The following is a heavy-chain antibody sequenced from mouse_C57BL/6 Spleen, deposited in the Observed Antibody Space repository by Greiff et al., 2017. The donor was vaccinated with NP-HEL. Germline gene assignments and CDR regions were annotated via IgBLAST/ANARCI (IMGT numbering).Heavy chain of an antibody. Sequence: VKLVESGAELVRPGASVTLSCKASGYTFTDYEMHWVKQTPVHGLEWIGAIDPETGGTAYNQKFKGKAILTADKSSSTAYMELRSLTSEDSAVYYYTRFYYYGSSPYWYFDVWGTGTTVTVSS. CDR2: IDPETGGT. V-gene: IGHV1-15*01. CDR3: TRFYYYGSSPYWYFDV. J-gene: IGHJ1*03. D-gene: IGHD1-1*01. CDR1: GYTFTDYE.